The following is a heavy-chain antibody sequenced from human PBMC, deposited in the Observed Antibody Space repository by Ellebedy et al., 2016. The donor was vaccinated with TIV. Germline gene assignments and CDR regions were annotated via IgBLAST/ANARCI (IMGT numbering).Heavy chain of an antibody. V-gene: IGHV3-15*01. CDR3: TTESIMITLGDRRRFDY. D-gene: IGHD3-16*01. CDR1: GFTFSNAW. CDR2: IKTKPDGGTT. J-gene: IGHJ4*02. Sequence: GGSLRLXXAASGFTFSNAWLSWVRQAPGKGLEWVGHIKTKPDGGTTDYAAPVKGRLTISRDDLGNVLYLQMNTLKTEDTAVYYCTTESIMITLGDRRRFDYWGQGTLVTVSS.